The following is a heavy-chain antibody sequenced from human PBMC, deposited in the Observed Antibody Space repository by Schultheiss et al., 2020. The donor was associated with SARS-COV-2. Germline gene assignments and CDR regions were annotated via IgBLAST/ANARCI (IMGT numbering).Heavy chain of an antibody. J-gene: IGHJ6*02. Sequence: ETLSLTCTVSGGSISSYYWSWIRQPPGKGLEWIGYIYYSGSTNYNPSLKSRVTISVDTSKNQFSLKLSSVTAADTAVYYCARTSTGYYYGMDVWGQGTTVTVSS. CDR1: GGSISSYY. CDR2: IYYSGST. CDR3: ARTSTGYYYGMDV. V-gene: IGHV4-59*01.